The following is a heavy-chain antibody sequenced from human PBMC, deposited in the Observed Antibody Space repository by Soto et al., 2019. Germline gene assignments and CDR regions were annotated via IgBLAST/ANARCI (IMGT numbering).Heavy chain of an antibody. Sequence: GPSVKVSCKASGGTFSSYAISWVRQAPGQGLEWMGGIIPIFGTANYAQKFQGRVTITADESTSTAYMELSSLRSEDTAVYYCARDGEMATFSAYWGQGTPVTVSS. D-gene: IGHD5-12*01. CDR1: GGTFSSYA. CDR3: ARDGEMATFSAY. V-gene: IGHV1-69*13. J-gene: IGHJ4*02. CDR2: IIPIFGTA.